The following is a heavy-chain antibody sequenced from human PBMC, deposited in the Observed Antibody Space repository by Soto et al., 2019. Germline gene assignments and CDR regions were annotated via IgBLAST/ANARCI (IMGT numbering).Heavy chain of an antibody. CDR2: ISADNGNT. Sequence: QVQLVQSGAEVKEPGASVKVSCKTFGYTFTNYVIHWVRQAPGQRLEWMGRISADNGNTRYPQNLHGRVTIIRDTSASASDMELSSLTSEVTAEYYCARFSGDGSGNNFDYWGQGTLVTVSS. CDR1: GYTFTNYV. J-gene: IGHJ4*02. V-gene: IGHV1-3*01. D-gene: IGHD3-10*01. CDR3: ARFSGDGSGNNFDY.